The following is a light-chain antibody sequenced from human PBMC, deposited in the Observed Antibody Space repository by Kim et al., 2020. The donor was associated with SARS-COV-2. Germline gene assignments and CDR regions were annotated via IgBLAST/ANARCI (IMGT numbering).Light chain of an antibody. J-gene: IGKJ5*01. Sequence: LSEAGGDGVPIPGREGQKIRNVLGGYKQNPGRAPKGLILGASSLQSGVPSRFSGSGSGTEFPLTISSLQPEVFVTYCGLQHNTYPSPFGQGTRLEIK. CDR3: LQHNTYPSP. CDR1: QKIRNV. CDR2: GAS. V-gene: IGKV1-17*01.